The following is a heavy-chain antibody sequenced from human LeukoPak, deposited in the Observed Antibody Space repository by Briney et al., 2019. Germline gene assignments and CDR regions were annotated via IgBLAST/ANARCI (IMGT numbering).Heavy chain of an antibody. Sequence: GGSRRLSCAAAGFTFSSYGMHWVRQAPGKGLEWVAVIWYDGSNKYYADSVKGRFTISRDNAKNSLYLQMNSLRDEDTAVYYCARFLLGTGAFDIWGQGTMVTVSS. D-gene: IGHD3-16*01. CDR3: ARFLLGTGAFDI. CDR1: GFTFSSYG. J-gene: IGHJ3*02. CDR2: IWYDGSNK. V-gene: IGHV3-33*01.